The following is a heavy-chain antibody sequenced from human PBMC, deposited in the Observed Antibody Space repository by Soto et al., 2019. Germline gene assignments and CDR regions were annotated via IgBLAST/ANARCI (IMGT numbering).Heavy chain of an antibody. Sequence: SGPPLLNPPQTLTLTCTFSGFSLSTSGVGVGWIRQPPGKALEWLALIYWDDDKRYSPSLKSRLTITKDTSKNQVVLTMTNMDPVDTATYYCARTRCSLAHDAFDIWGQGTMVTVSS. J-gene: IGHJ3*02. D-gene: IGHD2-15*01. CDR3: ARTRCSLAHDAFDI. CDR2: IYWDDDK. V-gene: IGHV2-5*02. CDR1: GFSLSTSGVG.